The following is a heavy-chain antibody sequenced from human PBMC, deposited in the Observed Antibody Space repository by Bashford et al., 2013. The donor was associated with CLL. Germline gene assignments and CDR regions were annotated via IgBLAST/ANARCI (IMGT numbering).Heavy chain of an antibody. D-gene: IGHD3-22*01. V-gene: IGHV4-34*01. Sequence: ETLSLTCAVYGGSFSGYYWSWIRQPPGKGLEWIGEINHSGSTNYNPSLKSRVTISVDTSKNQFSLKLSSVTAADTAVYYCARGPMIVVVINPGEPYYYYYYRYGRPGAKGPRSPSP. CDR3: ARGPMIVVVINPGEPYYYYYYRYGRP. CDR2: INHSGST. CDR1: GGSFSGYY. J-gene: IGHJ6*02.